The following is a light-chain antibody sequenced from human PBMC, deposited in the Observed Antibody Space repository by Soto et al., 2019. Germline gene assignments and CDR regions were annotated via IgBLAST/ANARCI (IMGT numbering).Light chain of an antibody. CDR1: SSDVGGHNS. V-gene: IGLV2-14*01. CDR2: DVS. Sequence: QSVLTQPASVSGSPGQSITISCTGTSSDVGGHNSVSWYRQDPGKATKLMIYDVSNRPSGVSDRFSGSKSRNTASLTISGLQIEDEADYYCSSFTSSVTDVFGTGTKGTVL. CDR3: SSFTSSVTDV. J-gene: IGLJ1*01.